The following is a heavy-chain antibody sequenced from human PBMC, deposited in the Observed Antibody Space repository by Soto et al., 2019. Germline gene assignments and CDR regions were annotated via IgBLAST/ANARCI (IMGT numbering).Heavy chain of an antibody. V-gene: IGHV1-2*04. J-gene: IGHJ5*02. CDR2: INPNSGGT. CDR1: GYTFTGYY. D-gene: IGHD2-15*01. CDR3: ARAMPGDIEESNWFDP. Sequence: ASVKVSCKASGYTFTGYYMHWVRQAPGQGLEWMGWINPNSGGTNYAQKFQGWVTMTRDTSISTAYMELSRLGSDDTAVYYCARAMPGDIEESNWFDPWGQGTLVTVSS.